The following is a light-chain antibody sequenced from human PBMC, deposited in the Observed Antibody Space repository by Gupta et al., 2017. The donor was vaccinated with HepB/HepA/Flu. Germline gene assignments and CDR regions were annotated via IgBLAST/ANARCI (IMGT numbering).Light chain of an antibody. CDR2: DVS. Sequence: QSALTQPASVSGSPGQSITISCTGSSSDIGGYNYVSWYLQHPGKAPKLIIYDVSNRPSGVSNRFSGSKSGNTASLTISGLQAEDEADYSCSSYSSNNTFVVFGGGTKLTVL. J-gene: IGLJ2*01. CDR3: SSYSSNNTFVV. CDR1: SSDIGGYNY. V-gene: IGLV2-14*03.